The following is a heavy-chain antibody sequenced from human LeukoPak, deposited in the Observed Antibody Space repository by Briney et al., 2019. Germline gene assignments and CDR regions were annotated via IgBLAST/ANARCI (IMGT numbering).Heavy chain of an antibody. D-gene: IGHD4/OR15-4a*01. V-gene: IGHV4-31*03. CDR3: ARVGTDYGASVNWFDP. CDR2: IYYSGST. CDR1: GGSISSGDYY. Sequence: SETLSLTCTVSGGSISSGDYYWSWIRQHPEKGLEWIGYIYYSGSTYYNPSLKSRVTISVDTSKNQFSLKLSSVTAADTAVYYCARVGTDYGASVNWFDPWGQGTLVTVSS. J-gene: IGHJ5*02.